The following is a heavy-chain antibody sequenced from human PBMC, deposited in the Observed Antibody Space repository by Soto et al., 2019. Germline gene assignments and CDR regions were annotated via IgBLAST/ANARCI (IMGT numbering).Heavy chain of an antibody. CDR1: GFTFSSYA. D-gene: IGHD3-10*01. J-gene: IGHJ4*02. Sequence: QVQLVESGGGVVQPGRSLRLSCAASGFTFSSYAMHWVRQAPGKGLEWVAVISYDGSNKYYADSVKGRFTISRDNSKNTLYLQMNSLRAEDTAVYYCARGDFIIMVREPGSYWGQGTLVTVSS. CDR2: ISYDGSNK. CDR3: ARGDFIIMVREPGSY. V-gene: IGHV3-30-3*01.